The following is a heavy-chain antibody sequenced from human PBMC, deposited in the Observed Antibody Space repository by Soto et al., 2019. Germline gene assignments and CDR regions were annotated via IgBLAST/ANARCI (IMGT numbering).Heavy chain of an antibody. CDR2: VFYTGFT. V-gene: IGHV4-39*01. CDR1: AGYISGIYYY. D-gene: IGHD1-20*01. Sequence: ILSLTCAVTAGYISGIYYYCGWLRQSPGRGPEWIGSVFYTGFTSYNPSLESRVSVSVYTSKNQFSLKVSAVTAADTAVYYCASSQKGYNWNYFDHWGQGALVTVSS. CDR3: ASSQKGYNWNYFDH. J-gene: IGHJ4*02.